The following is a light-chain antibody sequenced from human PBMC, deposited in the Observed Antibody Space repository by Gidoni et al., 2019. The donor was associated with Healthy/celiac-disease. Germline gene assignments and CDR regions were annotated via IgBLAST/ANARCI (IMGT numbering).Light chain of an antibody. CDR1: QCISRW. J-gene: IGKJ5*01. CDR3: QQANSFPIT. Sequence: DIQMTQSPSSVSASVRDRVTITCRASQCISRWLAWYQQKPGKAPKLLIYAASSLQSGVPSRFSGSGSGTDFTLTISSLQPEDSATYYCQQANSFPITFGQGTRLEIK. V-gene: IGKV1-12*01. CDR2: AAS.